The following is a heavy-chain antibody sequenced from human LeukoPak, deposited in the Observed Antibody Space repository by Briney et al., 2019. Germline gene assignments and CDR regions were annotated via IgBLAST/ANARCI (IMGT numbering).Heavy chain of an antibody. CDR1: GFTFSSYS. D-gene: IGHD3-22*01. V-gene: IGHV3-21*01. J-gene: IGHJ4*02. CDR2: ISSSSSYI. Sequence: PGGTLRLSCAASGFTFSSYSMNWVRQAPGKGLEWVSSISSSSSYIYYADSVKGRFTISRDNAKNSLYLQMNTLRAEDTAVYYCARNGYYYDSSGCGYCGQGALVTVSS. CDR3: ARNGYYYDSSGCGY.